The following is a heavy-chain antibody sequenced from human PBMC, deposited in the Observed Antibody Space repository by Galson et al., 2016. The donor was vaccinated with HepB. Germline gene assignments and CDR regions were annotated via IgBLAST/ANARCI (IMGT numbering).Heavy chain of an antibody. CDR1: GFTFSDYG. CDR3: LSSGWSIGFDY. V-gene: IGHV3-30*03. CDR2: ISFDGRNK. Sequence: SLRLSCAASGFTFSDYGMHWVCQTPGKGLEWAAVISFDGRNKQYADSVKGRFTISRDDSNDTLFLQMNSLRAEDTAVYYCLSSGWSIGFDYWGQGAPVTVSS. D-gene: IGHD3-22*01. J-gene: IGHJ4*02.